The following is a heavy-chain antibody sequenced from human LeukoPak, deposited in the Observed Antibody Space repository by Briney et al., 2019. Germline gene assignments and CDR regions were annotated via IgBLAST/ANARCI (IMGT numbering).Heavy chain of an antibody. CDR3: AKRGVVIRVILVGFHKEAYYFDS. Sequence: GGSLRLSCAVSGITLSNYGMSWVRQAPGKGLEWVAGIGASGGGTNYADSVKGRFTISRDNPKNTPYLQMSSLRAEDTAVYFCAKRGVVIRVILVGFHKEAYYFDSWGQGALVTVSS. D-gene: IGHD3-10*01. CDR2: IGASGGGT. V-gene: IGHV3-23*01. CDR1: GITLSNYG. J-gene: IGHJ4*02.